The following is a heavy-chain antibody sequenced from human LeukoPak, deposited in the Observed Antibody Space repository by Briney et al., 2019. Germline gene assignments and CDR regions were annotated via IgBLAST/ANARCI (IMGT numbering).Heavy chain of an antibody. V-gene: IGHV4-59*01. CDR2: IYYSGST. J-gene: IGHJ4*02. D-gene: IGHD6-6*01. CDR1: GGSISSYY. Sequence: SETLSLTCTVSGGSISSYYWSWIRQPPGKGLECIGYIYYSGSTKYNPSLKSRVTISVDTSKNQSSLRLSSVTAADTAVYYCARVMGSSPLLNFDYWGQGTLVTVSS. CDR3: ARVMGSSPLLNFDY.